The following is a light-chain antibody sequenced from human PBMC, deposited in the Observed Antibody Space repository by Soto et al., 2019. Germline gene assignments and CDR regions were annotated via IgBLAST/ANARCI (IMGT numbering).Light chain of an antibody. CDR3: HQTYDTPWT. CDR1: QSIATY. Sequence: DIQMTQSPSSLSASVGDRVTITCRASQSIATYLHWYQQRPGQAPNLLIYGASNLQSGVPSRFSGSGSGTYFTLTINSLQPEDFATYSCHQTYDTPWTFGQGTTVDMK. J-gene: IGKJ1*01. CDR2: GAS. V-gene: IGKV1-39*01.